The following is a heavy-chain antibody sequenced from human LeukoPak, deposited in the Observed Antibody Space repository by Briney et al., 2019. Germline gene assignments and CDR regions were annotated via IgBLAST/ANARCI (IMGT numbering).Heavy chain of an antibody. CDR3: AKDHYYGSGTYSSEHFDY. CDR2: ISSSSSYI. J-gene: IGHJ4*02. CDR1: GFTFSSYS. Sequence: GGSLRLSCAASGFTFSSYSMNWVRQAPGKGLEWVSSISSSSSYIYYADSVKGRFTISRDNAKNSLYLQMNSLRAEDTAVYYCAKDHYYGSGTYSSEHFDYWGQGTLVTVSS. D-gene: IGHD3-10*01. V-gene: IGHV3-21*01.